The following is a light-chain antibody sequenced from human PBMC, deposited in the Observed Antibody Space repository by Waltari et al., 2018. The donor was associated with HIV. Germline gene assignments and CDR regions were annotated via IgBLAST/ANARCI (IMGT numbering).Light chain of an antibody. J-gene: IGLJ2*01. CDR3: CSFTGRKSLI. Sequence: QSALTQPASVSGSPGQSLTISCTGTSSDVAAYNLVSWYQQRPGEAPKRIIYEVNKRSSGVSVRFSASKAGNTASLTLSGLQAEDEAYYYCCSFTGRKSLIFGGGTRLTVL. CDR2: EVN. CDR1: SSDVAAYNL. V-gene: IGLV2-23*02.